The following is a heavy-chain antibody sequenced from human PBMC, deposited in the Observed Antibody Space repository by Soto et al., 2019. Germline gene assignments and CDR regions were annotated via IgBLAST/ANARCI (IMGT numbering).Heavy chain of an antibody. CDR1: GGSIISGGYY. V-gene: IGHV4-31*03. CDR3: ARDTSEGGDAFDI. Sequence: SETLSLTCTVSGGSIISGGYYWIWLRQHPGKGLEWIGYIYYSGSTYYNPSLKSRATISVDTSKNQFSLKLSSVTAADTAVYYCARDTSEGGDAFDIWGQGTMVTVS. D-gene: IGHD3-3*01. J-gene: IGHJ3*02. CDR2: IYYSGST.